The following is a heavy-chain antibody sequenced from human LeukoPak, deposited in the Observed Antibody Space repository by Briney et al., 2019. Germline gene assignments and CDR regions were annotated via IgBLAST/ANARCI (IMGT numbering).Heavy chain of an antibody. CDR3: AIVVPAADFDY. J-gene: IGHJ4*02. CDR2: IYYSGCT. Sequence: PSETLSLTCPVSGGSISSSSYYWGWIRQPPGKGLEWIGSIYYSGCTYYNPSLQSRVTISVDTSKKQFSLKLSSVTAADTAVYYCAIVVPAADFDYWGQGTLVTVSS. V-gene: IGHV4-39*07. CDR1: GGSISSSSYY. D-gene: IGHD2-2*01.